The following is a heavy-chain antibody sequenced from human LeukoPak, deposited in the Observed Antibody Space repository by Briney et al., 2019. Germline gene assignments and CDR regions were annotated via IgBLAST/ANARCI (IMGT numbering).Heavy chain of an antibody. J-gene: IGHJ6*02. D-gene: IGHD2-2*01. CDR3: ARHRRPVVPARGMDV. Sequence: SETLSLTCTVSGGSISSSSYYWGWIRQPPGKGLEWIGSIYYSGSTYYNPSLKSRVTISVDTSKNQFSLKLSSVTAADTAVYYCARHRRPVVPARGMDVWGQGTPVTVSS. V-gene: IGHV4-39*07. CDR2: IYYSGST. CDR1: GGSISSSSYY.